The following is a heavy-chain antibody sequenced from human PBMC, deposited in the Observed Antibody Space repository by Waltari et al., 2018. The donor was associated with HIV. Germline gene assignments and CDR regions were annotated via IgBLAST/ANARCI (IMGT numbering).Heavy chain of an antibody. CDR2: IRRSTSPT. CDR3: VTSGYNFVEFGHRLDF. Sequence: EVHVLESVGGLERPGGSVSLSCIASGFNFDIYAMTWVWLAPGKGLGWVSIIRRSTSPTYYPDSVKVRATISRDNSMDMLSLHIKSLRVDDTAVYHCVTSGYNFVEFGHRLDFWGRGILVTVS. V-gene: IGHV3-23*01. J-gene: IGHJ4*02. D-gene: IGHD5-18*01. CDR1: GFNFDIYA.